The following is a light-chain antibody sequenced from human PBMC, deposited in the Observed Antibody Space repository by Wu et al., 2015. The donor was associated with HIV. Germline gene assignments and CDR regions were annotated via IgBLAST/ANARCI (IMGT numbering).Light chain of an antibody. CDR3: QQYGSAPLT. Sequence: EIVMTQSPATLSVSPGERATLSCRASQSVSSSYLAWYQRKPGQAPRLLIYGASSRATGIPDRFSGSGSETDFTLTISRLEPEDSAVYYCQQYGSAPLTFGGGTKVEIK. CDR1: QSVSSSY. J-gene: IGKJ4*01. CDR2: GAS. V-gene: IGKV3-20*01.